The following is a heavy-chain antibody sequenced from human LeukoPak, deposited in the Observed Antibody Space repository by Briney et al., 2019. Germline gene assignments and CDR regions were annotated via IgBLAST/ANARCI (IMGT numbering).Heavy chain of an antibody. Sequence: SQTLSVTCAISGYRLSSNSVAWNWIKQSPSRGLEWLRTTDYRSKWYSDYAVSVKSRITINPDTSKNQFSLQLNSVTPEDMAVYYCARETSFRYYDFWSGWDYWGQGTLVTVSS. J-gene: IGHJ4*02. CDR1: GYRLSSNSVA. CDR2: TDYRSKWYS. CDR3: ARETSFRYYDFWSGWDY. D-gene: IGHD3-3*01. V-gene: IGHV6-1*01.